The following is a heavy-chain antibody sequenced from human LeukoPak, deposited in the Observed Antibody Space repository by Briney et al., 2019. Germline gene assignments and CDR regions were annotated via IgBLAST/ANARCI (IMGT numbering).Heavy chain of an antibody. V-gene: IGHV4-39*07. J-gene: IGHJ6*03. CDR3: ARETIFGASEEYYYYYMDV. CDR1: GGSISSSSYY. Sequence: SETLSLTCTVSGGSISSSSYYWGWIRQPPGKGLEWIGSIYYSGSTYYNPSLKSRVTISVDTSKNQFSLKLSSVTAADTAVYYCARETIFGASEEYYYYYMDVWGKGTTVTVSS. D-gene: IGHD3-3*01. CDR2: IYYSGST.